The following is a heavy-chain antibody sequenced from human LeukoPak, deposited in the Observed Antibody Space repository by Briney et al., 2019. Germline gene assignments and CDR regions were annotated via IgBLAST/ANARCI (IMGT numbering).Heavy chain of an antibody. CDR3: ARRQCSSISCYYAFDI. V-gene: IGHV3-7*01. CDR2: IKQDRSEK. J-gene: IGHJ3*02. Sequence: GGSLRLSCAASGFTFSSYWMSWVRQAPGKGLEWVANIKQDRSEKYYVDSLKGRFTISRDNAKNSLYLQMNSLGAEDTAVYYCARRQCSSISCYYAFDIWGQGTMVTVSS. CDR1: GFTFSSYW. D-gene: IGHD2-2*01.